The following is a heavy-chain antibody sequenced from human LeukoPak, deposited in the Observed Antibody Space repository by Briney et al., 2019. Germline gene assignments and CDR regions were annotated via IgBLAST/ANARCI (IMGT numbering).Heavy chain of an antibody. J-gene: IGHJ6*04. Sequence: PGGSLRLSCAASGFTFSSYWMSWVRQAPGKGLEWVANIKQDGSEKYYVDSVKGRFTISRDNAKNSLYLQMNSLRAEDTAVYYCARGKGYCSSTSCYYYYGMDVWVKGTTVTVSS. CDR2: IKQDGSEK. V-gene: IGHV3-7*03. CDR3: ARGKGYCSSTSCYYYYGMDV. D-gene: IGHD2-2*01. CDR1: GFTFSSYW.